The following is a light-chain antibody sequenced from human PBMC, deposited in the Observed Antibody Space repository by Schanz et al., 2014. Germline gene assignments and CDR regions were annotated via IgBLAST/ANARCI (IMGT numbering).Light chain of an antibody. CDR3: SSYTSSGVV. Sequence: QSVLTQPASVSGSPGQSITISCTGTSSDVGGYNYVSWYQQHPGKAPKLMIYDVSNRPSGVSNRFSGSKSGNTASLTISGVQAEDEADYYCSSYTSSGVVFGGGTKRTVL. J-gene: IGLJ2*01. CDR2: DVS. V-gene: IGLV2-14*01. CDR1: SSDVGGYNY.